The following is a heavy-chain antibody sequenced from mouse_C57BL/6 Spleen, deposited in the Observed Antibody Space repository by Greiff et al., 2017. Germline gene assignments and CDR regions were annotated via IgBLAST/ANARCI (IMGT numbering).Heavy chain of an antibody. CDR3: ARQYYGSSYPFAY. V-gene: IGHV5-6*01. D-gene: IGHD1-1*01. CDR1: GFTFSSYG. Sequence: VQLQESGGDLVKPGGSLKLSCAASGFTFSSYGMSWVRQTPDKRLEWVATISSGGSYPYYPDSVKGRFTISRDNAKHTLYLQMSSLKSEDTAMYYGARQYYGSSYPFAYWGQGTLVTVSA. CDR2: ISSGGSYP. J-gene: IGHJ3*01.